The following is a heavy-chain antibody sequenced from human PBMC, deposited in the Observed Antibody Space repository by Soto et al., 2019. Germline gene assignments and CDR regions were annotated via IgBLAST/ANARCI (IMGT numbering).Heavy chain of an antibody. CDR1: GYTFTSYD. CDR2: MNPNSGNT. D-gene: IGHD4-17*01. V-gene: IGHV1-8*01. J-gene: IGHJ4*02. CDR3: ARGILNTVDLDY. Sequence: ASVKVSCKASGYTFTSYDINWVRQATGQGLEWMGWMNPNSGNTGYAQKFQGRVTMTRKTSISTAYMELSSLRSEDTAVYYCARGILNTVDLDYWGQGTLVTVSS.